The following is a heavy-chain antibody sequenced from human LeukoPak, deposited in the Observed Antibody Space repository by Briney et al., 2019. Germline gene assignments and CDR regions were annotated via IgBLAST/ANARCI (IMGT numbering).Heavy chain of an antibody. V-gene: IGHV3-23*01. CDR1: GFTFSSYA. CDR3: AEPPGGNLVDY. Sequence: GGSLRLSCAASGFTFSSYAMSWVRQAPGKGLEWVSAISGSGGSTYYADSVKGRFTISRDNSKNTLCLQMNSLRAEDTAVYYCAEPPGGNLVDYWGQGTLVTVSS. CDR2: ISGSGGST. J-gene: IGHJ4*02. D-gene: IGHD2-21*02.